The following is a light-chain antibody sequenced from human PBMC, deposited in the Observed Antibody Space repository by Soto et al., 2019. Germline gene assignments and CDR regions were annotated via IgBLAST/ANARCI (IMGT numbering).Light chain of an antibody. V-gene: IGKV1-39*01. CDR2: GAS. CDR1: QNINNY. Sequence: DIQMTQSPSSLSASVEDRVNITCRASQNINNYLNWYQQKPGKAPKFLIFGASILQSGVPSRFSGSGSGTDYTLTISSLQPEDFATYYCQESYKTPLTFGGGTKVEIK. J-gene: IGKJ4*01. CDR3: QESYKTPLT.